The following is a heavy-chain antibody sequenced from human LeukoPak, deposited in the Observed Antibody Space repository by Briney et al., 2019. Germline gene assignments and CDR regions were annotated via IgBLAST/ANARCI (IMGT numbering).Heavy chain of an antibody. Sequence: GGSLRLSCAASGFTFSSYWMSWVRQAPGKGLEWVANIKQDGSEKYYVDSVKGRFTISRDNAKNSLYLQMNSLRAEDTAVYYCARAVIYCTNGVCYPSKTKESGVYYMDVWGKGTTVTVSS. V-gene: IGHV3-7*01. CDR3: ARAVIYCTNGVCYPSKTKESGVYYMDV. CDR2: IKQDGSEK. J-gene: IGHJ6*03. D-gene: IGHD2-8*01. CDR1: GFTFSSYW.